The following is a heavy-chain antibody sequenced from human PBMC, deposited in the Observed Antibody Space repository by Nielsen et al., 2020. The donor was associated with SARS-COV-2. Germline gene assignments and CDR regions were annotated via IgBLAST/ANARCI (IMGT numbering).Heavy chain of an antibody. CDR1: GFTFSNSW. D-gene: IGHD6-13*01. J-gene: IGHJ4*02. CDR2: ISSSGSTI. Sequence: GESLKISCAASGFTFSNSWMNWVRQAPGKGLEWVSYISSSGSTIYYADSVKGRFTISRDNAKNSLYLQMNSLRAEDTAVYYCASGVAAAGNDYWGQGTLVTVSS. V-gene: IGHV3-48*04. CDR3: ASGVAAAGNDY.